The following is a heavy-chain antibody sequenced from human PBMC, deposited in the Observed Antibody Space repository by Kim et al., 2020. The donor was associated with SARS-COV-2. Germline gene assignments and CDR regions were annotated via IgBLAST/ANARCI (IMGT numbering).Heavy chain of an antibody. D-gene: IGHD2-15*01. V-gene: IGHV3-11*01. CDR2: ISSSGSTI. Sequence: GGSLRLSCAASGFTFSDYYMSWIRQAPGKGLEWVSYISSSGSTIYYADSVKGRFTISRDNAKNSLYLQMNSLRAEDTAVYYCARYCSGGSCYYYYGMDVWGQGTTVTVSS. J-gene: IGHJ6*02. CDR1: GFTFSDYY. CDR3: ARYCSGGSCYYYYGMDV.